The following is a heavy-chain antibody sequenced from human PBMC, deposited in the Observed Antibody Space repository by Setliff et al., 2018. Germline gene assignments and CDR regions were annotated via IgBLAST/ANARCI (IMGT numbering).Heavy chain of an antibody. V-gene: IGHV4-39*07. Sequence: TLSLTCTVSGGSISSSSYYWGWIRQPPGKGLEWIGSIYYSGSTYYNPSLKSRVTISVYTSKNQFSLKLSSVTAADTAVYYCARVLAAAGYYYYGMDVWGQGTTVTVSS. D-gene: IGHD6-13*01. J-gene: IGHJ6*02. CDR2: IYYSGST. CDR3: ARVLAAAGYYYYGMDV. CDR1: GGSISSSSYY.